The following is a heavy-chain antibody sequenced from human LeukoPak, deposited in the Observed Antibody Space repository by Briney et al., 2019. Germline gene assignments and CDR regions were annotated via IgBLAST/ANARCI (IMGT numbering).Heavy chain of an antibody. CDR3: ARRVGFYGSGSLNYFDP. V-gene: IGHV4-34*12. Sequence: SETLSLTCAVYGGSFSGYYWSWIRQPPGKGLEWIGSIFRTGSTYYSASLKSRVSISVDTSKNHIALKLTSVTAADTAVYFCARRVGFYGSGSLNYFDPWGQGILVSVSS. D-gene: IGHD3-10*01. J-gene: IGHJ5*01. CDR1: GGSFSGYY. CDR2: IFRTGST.